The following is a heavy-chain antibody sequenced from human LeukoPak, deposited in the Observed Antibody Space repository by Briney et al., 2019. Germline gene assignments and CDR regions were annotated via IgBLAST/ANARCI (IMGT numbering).Heavy chain of an antibody. D-gene: IGHD1-7*01. CDR1: GGTFSSYA. J-gene: IGHJ5*02. CDR2: IIPIFGTA. Sequence: LVKVSCKASGGTFSSYAISWVRQAPGQGLEWMGGIIPIFGTANYAQKFQGRVTITADESTSTAYMELSSLRSEDTAVYYCARDTLELRDGWFDPWGQGTLVTVSS. V-gene: IGHV1-69*13. CDR3: ARDTLELRDGWFDP.